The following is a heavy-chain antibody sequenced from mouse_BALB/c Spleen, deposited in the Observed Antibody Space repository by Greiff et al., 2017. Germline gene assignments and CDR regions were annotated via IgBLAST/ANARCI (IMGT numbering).Heavy chain of an antibody. CDR3: AREDGYYDRYFDV. V-gene: IGHV3-6*02. D-gene: IGHD2-3*01. CDR1: GYSITSGYY. CDR2: ISYDGSN. J-gene: IGHJ1*01. Sequence: EVKLQESGPGLVKPSQSLSLTCSVTGYSITSGYYWNWIRQFPGNKLEWMGYISYDGSNNYNPSLKTRISITRDTSNNQFFLKLNSVTTEDTATYYCAREDGYYDRYFDVWGAGTTVTVSS.